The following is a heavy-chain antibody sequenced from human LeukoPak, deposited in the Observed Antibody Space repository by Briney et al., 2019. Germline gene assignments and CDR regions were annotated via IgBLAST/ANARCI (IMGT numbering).Heavy chain of an antibody. J-gene: IGHJ6*02. CDR2: IYYSGST. CDR1: GGSISSGGYY. V-gene: IGHV4-31*03. D-gene: IGHD6-13*01. CDR3: ARGRAAGLYYYYGMDV. Sequence: PSETLSLTCTVSGGSISSGGYYWRWIRQHPGKGLEWIGYIYYSGSTYYNPSLKSRVTISVDTSKNQFSLKLSSVTAADTAVYYCARGRAAGLYYYYGMDVWGQGTTVTVSS.